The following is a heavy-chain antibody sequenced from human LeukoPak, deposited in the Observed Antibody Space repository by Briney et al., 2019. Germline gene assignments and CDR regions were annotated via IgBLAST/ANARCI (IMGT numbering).Heavy chain of an antibody. V-gene: IGHV4-39*07. CDR1: YGSMSSSSYY. Sequence: SETLSLTCTVSYGSMSSSSYYWGWIRQPPGKGLEWIASIYHSGRTHYNPSLKSRVSISVDTSKNQFSLKLTSVTAADTAVYYCARDLQARYSDGSNYFDFWGQGTLVTVSS. CDR2: IYHSGRT. J-gene: IGHJ4*02. D-gene: IGHD5-18*01. CDR3: ARDLQARYSDGSNYFDF.